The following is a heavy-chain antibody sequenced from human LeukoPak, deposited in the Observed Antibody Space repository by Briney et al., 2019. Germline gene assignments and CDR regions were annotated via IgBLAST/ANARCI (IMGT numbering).Heavy chain of an antibody. CDR1: GITLSNYG. J-gene: IGHJ4*02. CDR2: IGGSGGRT. Sequence: PGGSLRLSCAVSGITLSNYGMSWVRQAPGKGLEWVAGIGGSGGRTNYADSVKGRFTISRDNPKNTLYLQMNSLRAEDTAVHFCAKRGVVIRVILVGFHKEAYYFDSWGQGALVIVSS. V-gene: IGHV3-23*01. D-gene: IGHD3-22*01. CDR3: AKRGVVIRVILVGFHKEAYYFDS.